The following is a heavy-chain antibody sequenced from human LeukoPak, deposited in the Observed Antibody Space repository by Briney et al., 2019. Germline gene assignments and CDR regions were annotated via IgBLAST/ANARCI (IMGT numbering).Heavy chain of an antibody. V-gene: IGHV3-23*01. Sequence: GGSLRLSCAASGFTFSSYAMSWVRQAPGKGLEWDSAISGSGGSTYYADSVKGRFTISRDNSKNTLYLQMNSLRAEDTAVYYCAKDLPLEQQLVRGFDYWGQGTLVTVSS. CDR2: ISGSGGST. CDR3: AKDLPLEQQLVRGFDY. J-gene: IGHJ4*02. D-gene: IGHD6-13*01. CDR1: GFTFSSYA.